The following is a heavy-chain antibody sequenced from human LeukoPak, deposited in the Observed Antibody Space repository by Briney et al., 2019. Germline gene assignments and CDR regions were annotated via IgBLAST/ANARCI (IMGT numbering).Heavy chain of an antibody. CDR2: IIPILGIA. CDR3: ARGGYSRSSEYYYGMDV. CDR1: GGTFSSYA. V-gene: IGHV1-69*04. Sequence: ASVKVSCKASGGTFSSYAISWVRQAPGQGLEWMGRIIPILGIANYAQKFQGRVTITADKSTSTAYMELSRLRSDDTAVYYCARGGYSRSSEYYYGMDVWGQGTTVTVSS. D-gene: IGHD6-6*01. J-gene: IGHJ6*02.